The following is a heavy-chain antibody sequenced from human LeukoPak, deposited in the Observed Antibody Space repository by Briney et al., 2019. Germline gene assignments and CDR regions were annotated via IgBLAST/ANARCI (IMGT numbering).Heavy chain of an antibody. D-gene: IGHD3-10*01. V-gene: IGHV3-30-3*01. J-gene: IGHJ4*02. CDR3: ARVDYNGTSPLSQD. CDR2: ISYDGSNK. Sequence: PGRSLRLSCAASGFTFSSYAMHWVRQAPGKGLEWVAVISYDGSNKYYADSVKGRFTISRDNSKNTLYLQMNSLRAEDTAVYYCARVDYNGTSPLSQDWGQGTLVTVSS. CDR1: GFTFSSYA.